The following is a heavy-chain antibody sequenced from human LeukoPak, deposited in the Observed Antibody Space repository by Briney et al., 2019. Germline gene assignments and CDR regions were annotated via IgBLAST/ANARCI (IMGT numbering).Heavy chain of an antibody. Sequence: LSQTLSLTCAISGDSVSSNSAAWNWIRQSPSRGLEWLGRTYYKSTWYNDNAVSVKSRITINPDTSKNQFSLQLNSVTPEDTAVYYCARENPGSSVWAAFDIWGQGIMVTVSS. J-gene: IGHJ3*02. D-gene: IGHD1-14*01. CDR3: ARENPGSSVWAAFDI. V-gene: IGHV6-1*01. CDR2: TYYKSTWYN. CDR1: GDSVSSNSAA.